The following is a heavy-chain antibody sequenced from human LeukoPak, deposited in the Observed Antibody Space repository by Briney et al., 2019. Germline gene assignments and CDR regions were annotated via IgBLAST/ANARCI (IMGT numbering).Heavy chain of an antibody. D-gene: IGHD1-26*01. CDR2: INSDGSST. J-gene: IGHJ4*02. CDR3: ARVGATTGEVFDY. V-gene: IGHV3-74*01. CDR1: GFTFSSYW. Sequence: PGGSLRLSCAASGFTFSSYWMHWVRQAPGKGLVWVSRINSDGSSTSYADSVKGRLTISRDNAKNTLYLQMNSLRAEDTAVYYCARVGATTGEVFDYWGQGTLVTVSS.